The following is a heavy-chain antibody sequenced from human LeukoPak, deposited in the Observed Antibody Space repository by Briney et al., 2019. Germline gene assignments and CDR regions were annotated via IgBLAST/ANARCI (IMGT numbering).Heavy chain of an antibody. CDR2: INHSGST. CDR1: GGPFSGYY. Sequence: SETLSLTCAVYGGPFSGYYWSWIRQPPGKGLEWIGEINHSGSTNYNPSLKSRVTISVDTSKNQFSLKLSSVTAADTAVYHCASYDSSGYYSRLFDYWGQGTLVTVSS. CDR3: ASYDSSGYYSRLFDY. V-gene: IGHV4-34*01. D-gene: IGHD3-22*01. J-gene: IGHJ4*02.